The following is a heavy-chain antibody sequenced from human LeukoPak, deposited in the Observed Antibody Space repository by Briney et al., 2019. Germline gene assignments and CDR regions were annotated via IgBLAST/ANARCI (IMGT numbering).Heavy chain of an antibody. CDR1: GGTFSSYA. V-gene: IGHV1-69*04. Sequence: SVKVSCKASGGTFSSYAISWVRQAPGQGLEWMGRIIPILGIANYAQKFQGRVTITADKSTSTAYMELSSLRSEDTAVYYCARRTGGGSFDYWGQGTLVTVSS. CDR3: ARRTGGGSFDY. J-gene: IGHJ4*02. D-gene: IGHD4-23*01. CDR2: IIPILGIA.